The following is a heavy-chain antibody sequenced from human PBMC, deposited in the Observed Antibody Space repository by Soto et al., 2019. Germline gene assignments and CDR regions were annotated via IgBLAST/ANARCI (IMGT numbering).Heavy chain of an antibody. D-gene: IGHD1-1*01. Sequence: ASVKVSCKVSGYTLTELSMHWVRQAPGKGLEWMGGFDPEDGETIYAQKFQGRVTMTEDTSTDTAYMELSSLRSEDTAVYYCATCRYWNDDLDYWGQGTLVTVSS. J-gene: IGHJ4*02. CDR1: GYTLTELS. CDR3: ATCRYWNDDLDY. V-gene: IGHV1-24*01. CDR2: FDPEDGET.